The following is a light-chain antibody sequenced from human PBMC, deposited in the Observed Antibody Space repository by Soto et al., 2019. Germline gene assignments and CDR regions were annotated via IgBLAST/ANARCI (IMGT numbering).Light chain of an antibody. CDR3: SSYTTSSTVI. V-gene: IGLV2-14*01. CDR1: SSDVGNYDY. Sequence: QSALTQPASVSGSLGRSITISCTGTSSDVGNYDYVSWYQQHPGKAPKLMIYEVSNRPSGVFNRFSGSKSGNTASLTISGLQAEDEADYYCSSYTTSSTVIFGGGTKVTVL. J-gene: IGLJ2*01. CDR2: EVS.